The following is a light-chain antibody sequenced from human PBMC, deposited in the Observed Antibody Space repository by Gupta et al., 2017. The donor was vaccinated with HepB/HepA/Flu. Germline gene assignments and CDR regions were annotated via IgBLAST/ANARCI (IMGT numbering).Light chain of an antibody. CDR3: QQYYSTPLT. CDR2: WAS. CDR1: QSVLYSSNNKNY. Sequence: DIVMTQSPDSLAVSLGERAPINCKSSQSVLYSSNNKNYLAWYQQKPGQPPKLLILWASTRESGVPDRFSGSGSGTDFTLTISSLQAEDVAVYYCQQYYSTPLTFGGGTKVEI. J-gene: IGKJ4*01. V-gene: IGKV4-1*01.